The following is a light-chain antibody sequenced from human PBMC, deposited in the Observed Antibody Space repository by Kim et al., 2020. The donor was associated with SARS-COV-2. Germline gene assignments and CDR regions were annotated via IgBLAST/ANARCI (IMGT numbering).Light chain of an antibody. V-gene: IGLV6-57*02. Sequence: GKTVTISCTGSRGSIASNYGQWYQQRPGSAPTTVIYEDNQRPSGVPDRFSGSIDSSSNSASLTISGLKTEDEADYYCQSYDSSPWVFGGGTQLTVL. CDR2: EDN. CDR1: RGSIASNY. J-gene: IGLJ3*02. CDR3: QSYDSSPWV.